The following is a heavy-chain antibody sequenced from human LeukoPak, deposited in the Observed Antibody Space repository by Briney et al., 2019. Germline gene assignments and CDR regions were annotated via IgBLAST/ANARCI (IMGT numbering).Heavy chain of an antibody. D-gene: IGHD3-10*01. CDR3: ASHISYYGSEYYYYMDV. J-gene: IGHJ6*03. Sequence: HPGGSLRLSCAASGFTFSNYGLSWVRQAPGKGLEWVSGITGSGGSTYYADSVKGRFTISRDNSKNTLYLQMNSLRSEDTAVYYCASHISYYGSEYYYYMDVWGKGTTVTVSS. CDR2: ITGSGGST. V-gene: IGHV3-23*01. CDR1: GFTFSNYG.